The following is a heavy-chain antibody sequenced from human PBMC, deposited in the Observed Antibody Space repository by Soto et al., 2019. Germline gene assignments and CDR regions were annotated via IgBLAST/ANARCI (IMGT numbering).Heavy chain of an antibody. CDR2: IYYSGST. D-gene: IGHD6-19*01. CDR3: AKTLASGWYGGAADGMDV. J-gene: IGHJ6*02. V-gene: IGHV4-39*01. Sequence: QLQLQESGPGLVKPSETLSLTCTVSGGSISSSSYYWGWIRQPPGKGLEWIGSIYYSGSTYYNPSLKSRVTISVDTSKNPFSLKLSSVTAADTAVYYCAKTLASGWYGGAADGMDVWGQGTTVTVSS. CDR1: GGSISSSSYY.